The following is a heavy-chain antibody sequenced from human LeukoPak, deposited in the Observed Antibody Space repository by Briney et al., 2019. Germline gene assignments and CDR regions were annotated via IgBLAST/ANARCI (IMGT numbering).Heavy chain of an antibody. CDR2: IYTSGST. CDR3: ARHPPPYDFWSGLVFDF. CDR1: GGSISSYY. J-gene: IGHJ3*01. D-gene: IGHD3-3*01. V-gene: IGHV4-4*07. Sequence: SETLSLTCTVSGGSISSYYWSWIRQPAGKGLEWIGRIYTSGSTNYNPSLKSRVTMSVDTSKNQFSLKLSSVTAADTAIYYCARHPPPYDFWSGLVFDFWGQGTMVTVSS.